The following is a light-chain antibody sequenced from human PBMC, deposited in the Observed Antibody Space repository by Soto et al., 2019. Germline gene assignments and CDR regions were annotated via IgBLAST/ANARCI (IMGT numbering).Light chain of an antibody. J-gene: IGKJ1*01. CDR1: QGISSW. CDR2: AAS. V-gene: IGKV1-12*02. Sequence: DIQMTQSPSSVSASVGDRVTITCRASQGISSWLAWSQQKPGKAPKLLIYAASSLQRGVPSRFSGSGSGTDFTLTICSLQPEDFAAYYCQQANSFPWTFGEGTKVETK. CDR3: QQANSFPWT.